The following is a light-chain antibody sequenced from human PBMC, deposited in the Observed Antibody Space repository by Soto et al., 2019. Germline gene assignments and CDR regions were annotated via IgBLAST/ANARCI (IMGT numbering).Light chain of an antibody. CDR3: QQYNNWQYT. CDR1: QSLSTH. CDR2: GAS. J-gene: IGKJ2*01. V-gene: IGKV3-15*01. Sequence: IVMTHTPDTLSVSPGERATLSCRASQSLSTHLAWYQQKPGQATRLLIFGASTRATGIPARFSGSGSGTEFTLTISSLQSEEFAVYQCQQYNNWQYTFGQGTTLEIK.